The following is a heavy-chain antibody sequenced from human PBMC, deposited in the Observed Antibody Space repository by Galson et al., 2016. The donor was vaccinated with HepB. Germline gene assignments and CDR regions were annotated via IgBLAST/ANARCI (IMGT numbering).Heavy chain of an antibody. J-gene: IGHJ3*01. V-gene: IGHV4-31*03. CDR1: GGSISSTNYY. D-gene: IGHD1-26*01. Sequence: TLSLTCIVSGGSISSTNYYWSWIRQHPGKGLEWIGYIYGSGNTYYNPSLNSRFTISQDTSKNQFSLNVSSVTAADTAVYYCARGGTTKNGFDFWGQGTMVTVSS. CDR3: ARGGTTKNGFDF. CDR2: IYGSGNT.